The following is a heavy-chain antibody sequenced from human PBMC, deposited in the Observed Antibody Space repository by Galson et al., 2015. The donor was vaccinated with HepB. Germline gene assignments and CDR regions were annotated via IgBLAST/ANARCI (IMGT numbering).Heavy chain of an antibody. Sequence: SLRLSCAASGFTFSSHGMHWVRQAPGKGLEWVAVIWYDGTNKNYADSVKGRFIISRDNSKNTLYLQMNSLRADDTAVYYCVKDGGDGSRTSCHIYFYGLDVWGQGTTVTVSS. CDR2: IWYDGTNK. CDR3: VKDGGDGSRTSCHIYFYGLDV. V-gene: IGHV3-33*06. D-gene: IGHD2-2*01. J-gene: IGHJ6*02. CDR1: GFTFSSHG.